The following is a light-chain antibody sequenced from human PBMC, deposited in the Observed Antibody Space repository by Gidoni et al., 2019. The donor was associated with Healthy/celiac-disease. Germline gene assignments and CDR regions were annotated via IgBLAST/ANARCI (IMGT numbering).Light chain of an antibody. CDR3: QAWDSSAADVV. V-gene: IGLV3-1*01. Sequence: YELTQPPSVSVSPRQTATIPCSGDKLGDKSASWYHQKPGQSPVLVIYQDNKRPSGIPELYSGSHSGNTATLTISGTQAMDEADYYCQAWDSSAADVVFGGGTKLTVL. CDR1: KLGDKS. CDR2: QDN. J-gene: IGLJ2*01.